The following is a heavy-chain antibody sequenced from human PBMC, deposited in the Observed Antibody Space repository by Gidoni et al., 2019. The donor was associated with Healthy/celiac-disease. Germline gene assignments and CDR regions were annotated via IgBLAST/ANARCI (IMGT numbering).Heavy chain of an antibody. CDR1: GGSFSGYY. CDR2: INHSGST. V-gene: IGHV4-34*01. Sequence: QVQLQQWGAGLLKPSETLSLTCAVYGGSFSGYYWSWIRQPPGKGLEWIGEINHSGSTNYNPSLKSRVTISVDTSKNQFSLKLSSVTAADTAVYYCAKASGTYGMDVWGQGTTVTVSS. CDR3: AKASGTYGMDV. J-gene: IGHJ6*02.